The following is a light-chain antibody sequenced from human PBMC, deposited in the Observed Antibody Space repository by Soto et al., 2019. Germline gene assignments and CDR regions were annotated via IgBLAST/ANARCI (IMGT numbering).Light chain of an antibody. V-gene: IGKV3-15*01. CDR1: QSVSRN. CDR2: GAS. J-gene: IGKJ3*01. Sequence: EIVMTQSPATLSVSPGETATLSCRASQSVSRNLAWYQQKPGQAPRLLISGASTRATGVAARFSGGGSGTEFTLTISSLQSEDFAVYYCQHYSYWPFTFGPGTKVDIK. CDR3: QHYSYWPFT.